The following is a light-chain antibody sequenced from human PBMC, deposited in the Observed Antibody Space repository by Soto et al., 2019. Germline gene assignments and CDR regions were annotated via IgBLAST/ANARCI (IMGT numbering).Light chain of an antibody. V-gene: IGLV1-40*03. CDR3: QSYDDSLSAYV. J-gene: IGLJ1*01. CDR2: RNN. CDR1: SSNIGAGYD. Sequence: QAVVTQPPSVSGAPGQRVTISCIGSSSNIGAGYDVHWYQQLPETAPKLLIYRNNNRPSGVPDRFSGSKSGASASLAITGLQAEDEAEYYCQSYDDSLSAYVFGTGTKVTVL.